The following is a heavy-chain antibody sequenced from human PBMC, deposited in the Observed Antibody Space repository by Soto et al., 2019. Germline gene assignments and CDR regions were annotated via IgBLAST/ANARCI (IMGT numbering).Heavy chain of an antibody. J-gene: IGHJ6*02. Sequence: SETLSLTCAVSGGSISSSNWWSWVRRPPGKGLEWIGEIYHSGSTNYNPSLKSRVTISVDKSKNQFSLKLSSVTAADTAVYYCARSPDSSGYYPRRYYYGMDVWGQGTTVTVSS. CDR2: IYHSGST. CDR3: ARSPDSSGYYPRRYYYGMDV. CDR1: GGSISSSNW. D-gene: IGHD3-22*01. V-gene: IGHV4-4*02.